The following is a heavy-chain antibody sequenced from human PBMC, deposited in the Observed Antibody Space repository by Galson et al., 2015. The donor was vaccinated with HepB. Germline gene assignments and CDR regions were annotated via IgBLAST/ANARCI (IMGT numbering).Heavy chain of an antibody. CDR2: IYYSGST. V-gene: IGHV4-39*07. Sequence: LSLTCTVSGGSISSSSYYWGWIRQPPGKGLEWIGSIYYSGSTYYNPSLKSRVTISVDTSKNQFSLKLSSVTAADTAVYYCARDNPSTTVGPYYFDYWGQGTLVTVSS. D-gene: IGHD4-17*01. CDR3: ARDNPSTTVGPYYFDY. J-gene: IGHJ4*02. CDR1: GGSISSSSYY.